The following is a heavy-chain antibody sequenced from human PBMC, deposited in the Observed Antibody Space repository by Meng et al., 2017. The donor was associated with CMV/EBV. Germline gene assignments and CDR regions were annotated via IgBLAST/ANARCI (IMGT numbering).Heavy chain of an antibody. Sequence: SGPTLVKPTQTLTLTCTFSGFSLSTSGVGVGWIRQPPGKALEWLALIYWNDDKRYSPSLKSRLTITKDTPKNQVVLTMTNMDPVDTATYYCAHRITISPVFDPWGQGTLVTVSS. CDR2: IYWNDDK. CDR1: GFSLSTSGVG. J-gene: IGHJ5*02. V-gene: IGHV2-5*01. D-gene: IGHD3-9*01. CDR3: AHRITISPVFDP.